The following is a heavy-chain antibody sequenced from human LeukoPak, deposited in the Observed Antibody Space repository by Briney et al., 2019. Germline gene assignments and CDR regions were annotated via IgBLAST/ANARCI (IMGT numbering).Heavy chain of an antibody. J-gene: IGHJ4*02. Sequence: ASVKVSCKASGYTFTGYYIYWVRQAPGQGPEWMGWINSKTGGTKVAEKFQGRVAMTRDTSNSTAFMELSTLKSDDTAVYYCARDVCTSTTCYGPDFWGQGTLLTVSS. CDR3: ARDVCTSTTCYGPDF. V-gene: IGHV1-2*02. CDR2: INSKTGGT. D-gene: IGHD2-2*01. CDR1: GYTFTGYY.